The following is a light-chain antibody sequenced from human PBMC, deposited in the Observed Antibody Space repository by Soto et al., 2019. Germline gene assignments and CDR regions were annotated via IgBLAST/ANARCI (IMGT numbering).Light chain of an antibody. V-gene: IGLV3-21*04. CDR1: NIGSYS. CDR3: QVWDSVSDQNYV. J-gene: IGLJ1*01. CDR2: YDS. Sequence: SYELTQPPSVSVAPGETARITCGGNNIGSYSVHWYQQKPGQAPALVIYYDSDRPSGIPDRFSGSNSGNTATLTISRVEAGDEADYYCQVWDSVSDQNYVFGPGTKLTVL.